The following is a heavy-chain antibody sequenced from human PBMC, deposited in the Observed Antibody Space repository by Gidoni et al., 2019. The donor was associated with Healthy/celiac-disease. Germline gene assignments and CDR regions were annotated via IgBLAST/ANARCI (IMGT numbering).Heavy chain of an antibody. Sequence: QVTLRESGPALVKPTQTLTLPCTFSGFSLSTSGMCVSWIRQPPGKALEWLALIDWDDDKYYSTALKTRLTISKDTSKNQVVLTMTNMDPVDTATYYCARRFSDTATTYYFDYWGQGTLVTVSS. V-gene: IGHV2-70*01. CDR3: ARRFSDTATTYYFDY. CDR1: GFSLSTSGMC. CDR2: IDWDDDK. J-gene: IGHJ4*02. D-gene: IGHD5-18*01.